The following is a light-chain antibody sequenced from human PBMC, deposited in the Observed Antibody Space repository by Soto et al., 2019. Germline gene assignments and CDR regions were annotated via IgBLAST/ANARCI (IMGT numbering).Light chain of an antibody. J-gene: IGKJ2*01. CDR3: QQHNNWPPYT. CDR2: GAS. V-gene: IGKV3-15*01. Sequence: EIVMTQSPATLSVSPGERATLSCRASQSVSSNLAWYQQKPGQAPRLLIYGASTRATGIPARFSGSGSGTEFTLTISSLQSEDFALYYCQQHNNWPPYTFGQGTKLEIK. CDR1: QSVSSN.